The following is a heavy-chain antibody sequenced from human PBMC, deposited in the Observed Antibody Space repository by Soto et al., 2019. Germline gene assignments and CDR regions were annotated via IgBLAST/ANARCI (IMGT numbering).Heavy chain of an antibody. D-gene: IGHD2-2*01. CDR3: ARVPIVVVPATATYYYGLDV. CDR2: IYYSGST. V-gene: IGHV4-59*01. J-gene: IGHJ6*02. Sequence: ASETLSLTCTVSGASISNYYLSWIRQPPGKGLEWIGHIYYSGSTNYNPSLKSRLTLSVDTSKSQFSLELSSVSAADTAVYYCARVPIVVVPATATYYYGLDVWGQGTTVTVSS. CDR1: GASISNYY.